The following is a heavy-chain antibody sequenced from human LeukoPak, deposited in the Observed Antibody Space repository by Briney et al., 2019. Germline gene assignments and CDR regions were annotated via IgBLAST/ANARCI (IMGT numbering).Heavy chain of an antibody. V-gene: IGHV3-30*03. Sequence: GGSLRLSCAASGFGFGSYNMYWVRQAPGKGLEWVTLISFDGNDKKYADSVKGRFTVSRDNSRNTLFLQMNSLRAEDTAVYYCARHLSGITGYTYGRGIDYWGQGTLLTVSS. CDR3: ARHLSGITGYTYGRGIDY. CDR1: GFGFGSYN. D-gene: IGHD5-18*01. CDR2: ISFDGNDK. J-gene: IGHJ4*02.